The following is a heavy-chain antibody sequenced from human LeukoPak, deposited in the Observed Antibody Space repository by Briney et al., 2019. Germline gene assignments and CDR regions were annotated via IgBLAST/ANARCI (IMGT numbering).Heavy chain of an antibody. Sequence: QPGRSLRLSCAASGFTFISYAVHWVRQAPGKGLEWVAVISYDGSINFYAASVRGRFTISRDNSKNTLYLQMNSLRTEDTALYFCARDRRYCSGGSCYFDYFFDYWGQGTLVTVSS. V-gene: IGHV3-30-3*01. CDR1: GFTFISYA. J-gene: IGHJ4*02. D-gene: IGHD2-15*01. CDR2: ISYDGSIN. CDR3: ARDRRYCSGGSCYFDYFFDY.